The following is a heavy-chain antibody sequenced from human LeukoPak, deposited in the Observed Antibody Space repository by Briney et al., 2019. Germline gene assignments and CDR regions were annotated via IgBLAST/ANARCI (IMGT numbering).Heavy chain of an antibody. CDR2: IKQDGSEK. V-gene: IGHV3-7*01. D-gene: IGHD1-26*01. Sequence: PGRSLTLACAAAGFTFSTSWMSWVRQAPGKGLGWVANIKQDGSEKFYVDSVKGRFTISRDNAKNSLYLKMNSLRVEDTAVYYCERGSLGANDYWGQGALVTVSS. CDR1: GFTFSTSW. CDR3: ERGSLGANDY. J-gene: IGHJ4*02.